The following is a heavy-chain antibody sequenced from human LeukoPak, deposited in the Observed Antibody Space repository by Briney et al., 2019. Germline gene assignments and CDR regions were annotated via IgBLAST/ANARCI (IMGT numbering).Heavy chain of an antibody. D-gene: IGHD5-18*01. CDR1: GFTVSSNE. Sequence: GGSLRLSCAASGFTVSSNEMSWVRQAPGKGLEWVSSISGGSTYYADSRKGRFTISRDNSKNTLHLQMNSLRAEDTAVYFCARDRRYSYGYGMDVWGKGTTVTVSS. V-gene: IGHV3-38-3*01. J-gene: IGHJ6*04. CDR2: ISGGST. CDR3: ARDRRYSYGYGMDV.